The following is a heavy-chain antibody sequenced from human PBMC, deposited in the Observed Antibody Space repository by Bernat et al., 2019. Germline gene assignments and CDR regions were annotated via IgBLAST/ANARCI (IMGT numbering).Heavy chain of an antibody. Sequence: QLQLQESGPGLVKPSETLSLTCTVSGDSISSSSYYWGWIRQPPGKGLEWIGSIYYSGSTYYNPSLKSRVSISVDTSKNQFSLKLSSVTAADTAVYFCAGGGLAVAGPDPFDYWGQGTLVTVSS. CDR3: AGGGLAVAGPDPFDY. V-gene: IGHV4-39*01. D-gene: IGHD6-19*01. CDR1: GDSISSSSYY. J-gene: IGHJ4*02. CDR2: IYYSGST.